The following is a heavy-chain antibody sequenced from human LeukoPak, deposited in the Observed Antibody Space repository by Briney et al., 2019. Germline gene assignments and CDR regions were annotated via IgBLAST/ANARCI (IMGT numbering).Heavy chain of an antibody. CDR3: ARDPDYGDYVRFWPDTYYYYGMDV. V-gene: IGHV4-34*01. CDR1: GGSFSGYY. CDR2: INHSGST. J-gene: IGHJ6*02. Sequence: PSETLSLTCAVYGGSFSGYYWSWIRQPPGKGLEWIGEINHSGSTNYNPSLKSRVTISVDTSKNHFSLKLSSVTAADTAVYYCARDPDYGDYVRFWPDTYYYYGMDVWGQGTTVTVSS. D-gene: IGHD4-17*01.